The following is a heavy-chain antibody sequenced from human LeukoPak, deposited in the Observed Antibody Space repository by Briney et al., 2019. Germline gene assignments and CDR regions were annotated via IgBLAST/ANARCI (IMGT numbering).Heavy chain of an antibody. CDR2: IGGNSGST. CDR1: GFTFSSYA. Sequence: GGSLRLSCAASGFTFSSYAMSWVRQTPGKGLEWVSSIGGNSGSTHYADSVKGRFTISRDNSKNTLYLQMNSLRAEDTAVYYCAKGVVVVPAAGHYFDYWGQGTLVTVSS. J-gene: IGHJ4*02. CDR3: AKGVVVVPAAGHYFDY. V-gene: IGHV3-23*01. D-gene: IGHD2-2*01.